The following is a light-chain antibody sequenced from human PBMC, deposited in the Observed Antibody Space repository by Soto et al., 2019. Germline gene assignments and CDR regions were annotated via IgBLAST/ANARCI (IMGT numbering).Light chain of an antibody. J-gene: IGKJ2*01. Sequence: IVMTQSPATLSVSPGERVTLSCRASETVRTNLAWFQQKPGQTPRLLIFGASTRVTGIQTRFTGSGSETEFTLTIGSLQSEDLAVYYCQQYYNWPPYTFGQGPKLEIK. V-gene: IGKV3-15*01. CDR3: QQYYNWPPYT. CDR1: ETVRTN. CDR2: GAS.